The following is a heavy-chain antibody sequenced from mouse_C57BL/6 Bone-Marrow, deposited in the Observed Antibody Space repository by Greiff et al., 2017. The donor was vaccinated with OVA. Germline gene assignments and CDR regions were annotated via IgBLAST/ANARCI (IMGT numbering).Heavy chain of an antibody. J-gene: IGHJ2*01. CDR3: AREGWLRAYFDY. CDR2: IHPNSGST. Sequence: QVQLQQPGAELVKPGASVKLSCKASGYTFTSYWMHWVKQRPGQGLEWIGMIHPNSGSTNYNEKFKSKATLTVDKSSSTAYMQLSSLTSEDSAVYYCAREGWLRAYFDYWGQGTTLTVSS. V-gene: IGHV1-64*01. D-gene: IGHD2-2*01. CDR1: GYTFTSYW.